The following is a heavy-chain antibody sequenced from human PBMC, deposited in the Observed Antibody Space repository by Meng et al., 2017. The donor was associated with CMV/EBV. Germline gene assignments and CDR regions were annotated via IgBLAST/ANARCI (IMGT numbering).Heavy chain of an antibody. CDR1: VASISSANYY. J-gene: IGHJ4*02. Sequence: HVPLPATCPASVKPSQPLSLTCTSSVASISSANYYCSWARQPPGKGLEWIRYIYYSGSTYYNPSRKSRVTISVDTSKNQFSLKLRSVTAAATAVYYCAREGDNPFDYWGQGTLVTVSS. CDR2: IYYSGST. V-gene: IGHV4-30-4*08. D-gene: IGHD2-21*02. CDR3: AREGDNPFDY.